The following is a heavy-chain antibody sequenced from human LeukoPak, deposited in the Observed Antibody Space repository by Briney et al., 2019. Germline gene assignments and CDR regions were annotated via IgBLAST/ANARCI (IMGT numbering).Heavy chain of an antibody. D-gene: IGHD2-15*01. CDR1: GYTLTCYG. CDR3: ARIQAYCSGGSCYSIPFDY. CDR2: ISAYNGNT. J-gene: IGHJ4*02. Sequence: ASVKVSCKASGYTLTCYGISWVRQAPGQGLEWMGWISAYNGNTNYAQKLQGRVTMTTDTSTSTAYMELRSLRSDDTAVYYCARIQAYCSGGSCYSIPFDYWGQGTLVTVSS. V-gene: IGHV1-18*01.